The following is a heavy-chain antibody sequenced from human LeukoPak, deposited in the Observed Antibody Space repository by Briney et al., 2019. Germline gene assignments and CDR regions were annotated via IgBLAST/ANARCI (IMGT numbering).Heavy chain of an antibody. CDR3: ASGGGGYLFRLVGSPSFDY. V-gene: IGHV1-69*05. CDR1: GGTFSSYA. J-gene: IGHJ4*02. D-gene: IGHD2-21*01. Sequence: ASVKVSCKASGGTFSSYAISWVRQAPGQGLEWMGRIIPIFGTANYAQKFRGRVTITTDESTSTAYMELSSLRSEDTAVYYCASGGGGYLFRLVGSPSFDYWGQGTLVTVSS. CDR2: IIPIFGTA.